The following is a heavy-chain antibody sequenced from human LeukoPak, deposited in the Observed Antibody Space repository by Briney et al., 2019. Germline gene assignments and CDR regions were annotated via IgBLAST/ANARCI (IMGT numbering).Heavy chain of an antibody. CDR3: AKSHHVTAIDY. D-gene: IGHD2-21*02. Sequence: GGSLRLSCAASGFTFSNYGMSWVRQAPGKGLEWVSAISGSGGSTYYADSVKGRFTISRDDSKNTLYLQMNSLRAEDTAVYYCAKSHHVTAIDYWGQGTLVTVSS. V-gene: IGHV3-23*01. J-gene: IGHJ4*02. CDR2: ISGSGGST. CDR1: GFTFSNYG.